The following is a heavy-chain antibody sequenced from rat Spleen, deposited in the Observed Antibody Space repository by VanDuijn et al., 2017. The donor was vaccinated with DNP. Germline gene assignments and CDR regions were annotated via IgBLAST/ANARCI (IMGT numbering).Heavy chain of an antibody. CDR2: ITYDGVGT. J-gene: IGHJ3*01. CDR1: GFTFSSYD. CDR3: VRRGGKGLFSK. Sequence: EVQLVESGGGLLQPGRSLKLSCAASGFTFSSYDMAWVRQAPSKGLEWVASITYDGVGTYYRDSVKGRFIVSRDNAKSTLDLQMDSLRSEDTATYYCVRRGGKGLFSKWGQGTLVTVSS. D-gene: IGHD3-1*01. V-gene: IGHV5-20*01.